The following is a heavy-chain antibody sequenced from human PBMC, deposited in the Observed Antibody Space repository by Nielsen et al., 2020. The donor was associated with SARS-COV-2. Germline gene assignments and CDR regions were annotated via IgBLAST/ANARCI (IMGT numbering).Heavy chain of an antibody. CDR1: GDSIRSGGFY. J-gene: IGHJ4*02. Sequence: SETLSLTCTVSGDSIRSGGFYWTWIRQLPGKGLEWIGYIYYSGTNYYNPALKSRVIISVDTSENHFSLNLKSVTAADTAIYYCARGTWIELWRTGSYFDYWGQVSLVTVSS. D-gene: IGHD3/OR15-3a*01. CDR2: IYYSGTN. V-gene: IGHV4-31*03. CDR3: ARGTWIELWRTGSYFDY.